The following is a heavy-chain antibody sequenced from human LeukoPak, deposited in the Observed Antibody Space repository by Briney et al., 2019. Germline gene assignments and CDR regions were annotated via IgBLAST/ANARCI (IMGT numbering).Heavy chain of an antibody. Sequence: SETLSLTCTVSGGSISSGHYWGWIRQPPGKGLEWIGTMYHRGSTYDNPSLKSRVTISVDTSKNHFSLKLTSVTAADTAVNYCARVRYHSDISGQNYGYFEYWGQGILVTVSS. CDR2: MYHRGST. D-gene: IGHD3-22*01. CDR1: GGSISSGHY. CDR3: ARVRYHSDISGQNYGYFEY. J-gene: IGHJ4*02. V-gene: IGHV4-38-2*02.